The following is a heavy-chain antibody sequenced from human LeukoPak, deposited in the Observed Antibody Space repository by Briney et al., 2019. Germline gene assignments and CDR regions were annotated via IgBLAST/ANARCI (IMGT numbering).Heavy chain of an antibody. D-gene: IGHD5-12*01. Sequence: RARGSLRLSCAASGFTFDDYGMNWVRQAPGKGLEWVSGISWNGGSTGYADSVKGRFTISRDNAKNSLYLQMKSLRAEDTALYHCARVGFSGYESWFDPWGQGTLVTVSS. V-gene: IGHV3-20*01. CDR1: GFTFDDYG. CDR3: ARVGFSGYESWFDP. J-gene: IGHJ5*02. CDR2: ISWNGGST.